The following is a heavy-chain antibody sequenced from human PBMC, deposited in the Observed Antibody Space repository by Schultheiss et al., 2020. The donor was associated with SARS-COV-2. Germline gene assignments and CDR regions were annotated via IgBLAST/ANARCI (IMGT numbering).Heavy chain of an antibody. D-gene: IGHD6-6*01. J-gene: IGHJ4*02. CDR1: GYTLTELS. Sequence: SVKVSCKVSGYTLTELSMHWVRQAPGQGLEWMGRIIPILGIANYAQKFQGRVTITADESTSTAYMELSSLRSEDTAVYYCARSPISSSSSMDYWGQGTLVTVSS. CDR2: IIPILGIA. V-gene: IGHV1-69*02. CDR3: ARSPISSSSSMDY.